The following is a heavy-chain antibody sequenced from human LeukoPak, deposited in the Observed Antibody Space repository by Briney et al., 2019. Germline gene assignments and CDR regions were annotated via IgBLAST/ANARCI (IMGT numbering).Heavy chain of an antibody. CDR1: GGTFSSYA. CDR3: ARGSELIYYFDY. CDR2: IIPIFGTA. V-gene: IGHV1-69*05. J-gene: IGHJ4*02. D-gene: IGHD1-14*01. Sequence: ASVKVSCKASGGTFSSYAISWVRQAPGQGLEWMGRIIPIFGTANYAQKFQGRVTITTDESTSTAYMELSSLRSEDTAVYYCARGSELIYYFDYWGQGTLVTVSS.